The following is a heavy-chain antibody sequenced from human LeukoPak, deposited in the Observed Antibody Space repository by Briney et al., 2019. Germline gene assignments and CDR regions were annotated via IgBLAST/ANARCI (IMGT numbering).Heavy chain of an antibody. Sequence: GGSLRLSCAASGFTFSNFAMHWVRQAPGKGLEWVAVMSNDGNNKYYADSVKGRFTISRDNSKNTLYLQMNSLRAEDTVVYYCARDRYSSGWYGAFDIWGQGTMVTVSS. D-gene: IGHD6-19*01. CDR2: MSNDGNNK. CDR3: ARDRYSSGWYGAFDI. J-gene: IGHJ3*02. V-gene: IGHV3-30-3*01. CDR1: GFTFSNFA.